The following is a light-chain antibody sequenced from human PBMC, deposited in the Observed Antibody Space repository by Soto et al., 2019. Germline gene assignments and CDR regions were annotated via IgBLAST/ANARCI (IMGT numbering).Light chain of an antibody. CDR2: LEGSGSY. CDR1: SGHSNDI. CDR3: ETWDSNTRV. V-gene: IGLV4-60*02. Sequence: QSVLTQSSSASASLGSSVKLTCTLSSGHSNDIIAWHQQQPGKATRYLMKLEGSGSYNKGSGVPDRFSGSSSGADRYLTLSNLQFEDEANYYCETWDSNTRVFGGGTKLTVL. J-gene: IGLJ2*01.